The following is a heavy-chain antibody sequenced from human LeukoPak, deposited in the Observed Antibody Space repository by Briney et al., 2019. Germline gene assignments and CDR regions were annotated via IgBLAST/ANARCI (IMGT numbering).Heavy chain of an antibody. CDR1: GYTFTGYF. Sequence: ASVKVSCKPSGYTFTGYFIHWVQQAAGQGLEWVGCINPGSVATNYAQKFQARITMPSDTSRSSAYMELISLSLDDSAVYFGALGGSSELQWLPDYFDNWGQGTLVTVPS. D-gene: IGHD3-3*01. CDR2: INPGSVAT. V-gene: IGHV1-2*02. CDR3: ALGGSSELQWLPDYFDN. J-gene: IGHJ4*02.